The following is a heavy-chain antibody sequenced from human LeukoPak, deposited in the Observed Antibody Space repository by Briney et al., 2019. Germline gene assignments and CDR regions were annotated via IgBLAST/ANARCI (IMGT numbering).Heavy chain of an antibody. CDR2: IDPSGGST. V-gene: IGHV1-46*01. CDR3: AARIQYYFDY. J-gene: IGHJ4*02. Sequence: GASVKVSCKASGYTFTSHYMHWVRQAPGQGLEWMGVIDPSGGSTTYAQKFQGRVTMTRDTSTSTVYMELSSLRSEDTAVYYCAARIQYYFDYWGQGTLLTVSS. D-gene: IGHD2/OR15-2a*01. CDR1: GYTFTSHY.